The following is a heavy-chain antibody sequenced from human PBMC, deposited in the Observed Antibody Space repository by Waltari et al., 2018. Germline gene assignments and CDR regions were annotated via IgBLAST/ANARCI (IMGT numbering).Heavy chain of an antibody. J-gene: IGHJ4*02. D-gene: IGHD6-19*01. CDR2: CDPEDGET. CDR3: ATHYSSGWPKPVDY. V-gene: IGHV1-24*01. Sequence: QVQLVQSGAEVKKPGASVKVSCKVSGSTLTELSMHWVRQAPGKGLEWMGGCDPEDGETIYAQKFQGRVTMTEDTSTDTAYMELSSLRSEDTAVYYCATHYSSGWPKPVDYWGQGTLVTVSS. CDR1: GSTLTELS.